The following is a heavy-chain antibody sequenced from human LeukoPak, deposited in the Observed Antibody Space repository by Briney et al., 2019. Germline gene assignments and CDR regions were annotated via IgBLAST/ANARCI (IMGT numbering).Heavy chain of an antibody. Sequence: SQTLSLTCAISGDSVSSNSAAWNWIRQSPSRGLEWLGRTYYRSKWYNDYAVSVKSRITINPDTSKNQFSLQLNCVTPEDTAVYYCGRVLGIAAAGTNWFDPWGEGTLVTVSS. V-gene: IGHV6-1*01. CDR3: GRVLGIAAAGTNWFDP. CDR1: GDSVSSNSAA. CDR2: TYYRSKWYN. D-gene: IGHD6-13*01. J-gene: IGHJ5*02.